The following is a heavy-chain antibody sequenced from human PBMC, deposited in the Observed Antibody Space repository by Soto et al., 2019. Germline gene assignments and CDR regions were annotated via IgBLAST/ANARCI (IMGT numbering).Heavy chain of an antibody. CDR2: IYISGST. Sequence: QVQLQESGPGLVKPSETLSLTCTVSGGDISTYYWTWIRQPAGKGLEWNGRIYISGSTKYKPSLKSRVTMSLDTSKNQFSLRLSSVTAADTVVYYCARGQRFYDWFDPWGQGTLVTVSS. CDR1: GGDISTYY. CDR3: ARGQRFYDWFDP. J-gene: IGHJ5*02. V-gene: IGHV4-4*07. D-gene: IGHD3-3*01.